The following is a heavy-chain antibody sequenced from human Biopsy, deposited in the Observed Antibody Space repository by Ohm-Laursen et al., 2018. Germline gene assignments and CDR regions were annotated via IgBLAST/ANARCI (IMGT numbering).Heavy chain of an antibody. CDR3: AADINVWNVNY. Sequence: ASVKVSCKVSGYTLTALSMHWVRQAPGRGLEWMGGFAPENGKTIHAQKFQGRITMTEDTSTDTAYMELSSLRSEDTAVYYCAADINVWNVNYWGQGTQVTVSS. D-gene: IGHD1-1*01. CDR2: FAPENGKT. J-gene: IGHJ4*02. CDR1: GYTLTALS. V-gene: IGHV1-24*01.